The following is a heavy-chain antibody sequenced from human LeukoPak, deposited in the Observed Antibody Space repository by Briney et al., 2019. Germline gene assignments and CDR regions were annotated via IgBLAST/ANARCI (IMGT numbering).Heavy chain of an antibody. CDR1: GYTFSIYG. J-gene: IGHJ6*03. CDR2: ISAYNGKT. V-gene: IGHV1-18*01. CDR3: ARVSYLRPSDYMDV. D-gene: IGHD1-26*01. Sequence: ASVKVSCKSSGYTFSIYGFTWVRHAPGQGLEWMGWISAYNGKTLYAEKFQGRVTMTTDTATSTVYMELRSLRSDDTAVYYCARVSYLRPSDYMDVWGKGTTVTVSS.